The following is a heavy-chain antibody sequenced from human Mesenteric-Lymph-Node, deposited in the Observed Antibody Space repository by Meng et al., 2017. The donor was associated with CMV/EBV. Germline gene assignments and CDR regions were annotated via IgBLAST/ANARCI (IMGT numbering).Heavy chain of an antibody. CDR3: ARELYGSGNDY. CDR1: GYTFNRYA. J-gene: IGHJ4*02. Sequence: SCRASGYTFNRYAMNWVRQAPGQGLAWMGWINTNTGNPTYAQGFTGRFVFYLDTSVSTAYLQISSLKAEDTAVYYCARELYGSGNDYWGQGTLVTVSS. CDR2: INTNTGNP. D-gene: IGHD3-10*01. V-gene: IGHV7-4-1*02.